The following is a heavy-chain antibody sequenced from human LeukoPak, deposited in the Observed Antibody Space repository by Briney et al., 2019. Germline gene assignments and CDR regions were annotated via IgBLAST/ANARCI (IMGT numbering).Heavy chain of an antibody. J-gene: IGHJ6*02. V-gene: IGHV4-34*01. CDR3: ARAHSIASYYYGVDV. Sequence: PSETLSLTCAVFGGSFRDYYWSWVRQPPGKGLEWIGEINQSGTTNYNPSLKSRVTITVDTSKNQFSLKLSSVTAADTAVYYCARAHSIASYYYGVDVWGQGTTVTVSS. CDR2: INQSGTT. CDR1: GGSFRDYY. D-gene: IGHD2/OR15-2a*01.